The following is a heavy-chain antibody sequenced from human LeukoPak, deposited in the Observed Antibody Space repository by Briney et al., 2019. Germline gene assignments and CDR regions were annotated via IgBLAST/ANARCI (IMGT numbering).Heavy chain of an antibody. CDR2: VAYTGTI. Sequence: GGSLRLSCAASGFTFNRYSMNWVRQAPGKGLAWVSYVAYTGTIHYADSVKGRFTIPRDDAKNSLYLHMNSLRAEDTAVYYCTRDPRALDYWGQGTLVTVSS. CDR3: TRDPRALDY. CDR1: GFTFNRYS. J-gene: IGHJ4*02. V-gene: IGHV3-48*01.